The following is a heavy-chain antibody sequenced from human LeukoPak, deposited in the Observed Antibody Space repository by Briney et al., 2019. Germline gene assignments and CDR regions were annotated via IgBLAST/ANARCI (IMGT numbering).Heavy chain of an antibody. CDR2: FDPEDGET. CDR1: GYTLTELS. V-gene: IGHV1-24*01. Sequence: APVKVSCKVSGYTLTELSMHWVRQAPGKGLEWMGGFDPEDGETIYAQKFQGRVTMTEDTSTDTAYMELNSLRSEDTAVYYCATEISSGTVLDYWGQGTLVTVSS. CDR3: ATEISSGTVLDY. J-gene: IGHJ4*02. D-gene: IGHD3-10*01.